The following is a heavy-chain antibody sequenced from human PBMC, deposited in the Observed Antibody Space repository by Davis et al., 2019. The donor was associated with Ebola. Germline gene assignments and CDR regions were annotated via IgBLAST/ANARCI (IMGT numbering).Heavy chain of an antibody. CDR2: ISFDGGNNK. CDR1: GFTFSSYA. CDR3: VRDSSSRYYYYGMDV. D-gene: IGHD6-6*01. Sequence: GESLKISCAASGFTFSSYAIHWVRQAPGKGLEWVAVISFDGGNNKHYADSVKGRFTVSRDNFKNMLYLQMNTMRPEDTAVYYCVRDSSSRYYYYGMDVWGQGTTVTVSS. J-gene: IGHJ6*02. V-gene: IGHV3-30*03.